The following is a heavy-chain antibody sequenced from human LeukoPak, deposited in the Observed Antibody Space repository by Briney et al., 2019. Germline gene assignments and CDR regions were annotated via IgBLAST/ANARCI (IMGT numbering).Heavy chain of an antibody. V-gene: IGHV3-30*18. D-gene: IGHD2-21*01. CDR2: ISKDGSDI. CDR3: VKDLVVNWYFDL. J-gene: IGHJ2*01. CDR1: GFNFNSYG. Sequence: GGSLRLSCEASGFNFNSYGMHWVRQAPGKGLEWVAFISKDGSDIYYADSLKGRFAISRDNSKNTLFLEMNSLRPEDTAVYYCVKDLVVNWYFDLWGRGTLVTVSS.